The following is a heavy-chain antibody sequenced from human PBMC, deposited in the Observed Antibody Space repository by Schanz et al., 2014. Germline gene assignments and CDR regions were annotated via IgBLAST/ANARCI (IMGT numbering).Heavy chain of an antibody. CDR3: ASDTMGGNFVLDV. Sequence: QVHLVQSGAEVKEPGSSVKVSCKPSGGTFVTFFFTWVRQAPGQGPQWMGRISPLLGVANYAQEFQGRLTITADTSTSTAYMELSSLRSEDTAVYYCASDTMGGNFVLDVWGQGTTVTVSS. CDR1: GGTFVTFF. V-gene: IGHV1-69*04. D-gene: IGHD3-10*01. J-gene: IGHJ6*02. CDR2: ISPLLGVA.